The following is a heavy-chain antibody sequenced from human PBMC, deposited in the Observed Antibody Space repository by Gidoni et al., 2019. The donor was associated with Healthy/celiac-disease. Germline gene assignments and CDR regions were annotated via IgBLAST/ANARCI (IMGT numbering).Heavy chain of an antibody. D-gene: IGHD4-17*01. J-gene: IGHJ4*02. CDR2: ISYDGSNK. Sequence: QVQLVESGGGVVQPGRSLRLSCAASGFTFSSYAMHWVRQAPGKGLEWVAVISYDGSNKYYADSVKGRFTISRDNSKNTLYLQMNSLRAEDTAVYYCARGPDYGDYGGWGQGTLVTVSS. CDR3: ARGPDYGDYGG. CDR1: GFTFSSYA. V-gene: IGHV3-30-3*01.